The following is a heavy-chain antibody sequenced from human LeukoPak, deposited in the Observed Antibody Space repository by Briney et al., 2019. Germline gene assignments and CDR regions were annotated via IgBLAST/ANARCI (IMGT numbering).Heavy chain of an antibody. Sequence: PGRSLRLSCAASGFTFSSYGMHWVRQAPGKGLEWVAVIWYDGSHKYYADSVKGRFTISRDNFKNTLYLEMNSLRAEDTAMYYCARDITIFGDYGMDVWGQGTTVTVSS. D-gene: IGHD3-3*01. V-gene: IGHV3-33*01. J-gene: IGHJ6*02. CDR3: ARDITIFGDYGMDV. CDR1: GFTFSSYG. CDR2: IWYDGSHK.